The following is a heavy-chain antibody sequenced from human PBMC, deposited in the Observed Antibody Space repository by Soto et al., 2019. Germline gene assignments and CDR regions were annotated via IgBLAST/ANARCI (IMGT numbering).Heavy chain of an antibody. J-gene: IGHJ6*02. CDR3: ARDPYYDFWSGSFGGMDV. V-gene: IGHV3-48*03. Sequence: LRLSCAASGFTFSSYEMNWVRQAPGKGLEWVSYISSSGSTIYYADSVKGRFTISRDNAKNSLYLQMNSLRAEDTAVYYCARDPYYDFWSGSFGGMDVWGQGTTVTVSS. CDR1: GFTFSSYE. CDR2: ISSSGSTI. D-gene: IGHD3-3*01.